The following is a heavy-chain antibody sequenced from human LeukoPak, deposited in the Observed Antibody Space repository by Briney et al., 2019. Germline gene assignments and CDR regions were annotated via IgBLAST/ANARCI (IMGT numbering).Heavy chain of an antibody. CDR3: ARDKYCSSTSCYTGFDY. CDR2: ISAYNGNT. Sequence: ASVKVSCKASGYTFTSYGISWVRQAPGQGLEWMGWISAYNGNTNYAQKLQGRVTMTTDTSTSTAYMELRNLRSDDTAVYYCARDKYCSSTSCYTGFDYWGQGTLVTVSS. CDR1: GYTFTSYG. J-gene: IGHJ4*02. D-gene: IGHD2-2*02. V-gene: IGHV1-18*01.